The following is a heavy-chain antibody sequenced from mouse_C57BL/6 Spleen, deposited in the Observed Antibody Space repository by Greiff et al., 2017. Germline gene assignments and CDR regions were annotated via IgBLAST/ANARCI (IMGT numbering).Heavy chain of an antibody. CDR3: AREDYSVPYGDFDV. J-gene: IGHJ1*03. V-gene: IGHV1-18*01. CDR1: GYTFTDYN. CDR2: INPNNGGT. Sequence: EVQLQQSGPELVKPGASVKIPCKASGYTFTDYNMDWVKQSHGQSLEWIGDINPNNGGTIYNQKFKGKATLTVDKSSSTAYMELRSLTSEDTAVYYCAREDYSVPYGDFDVWGTGTTVTVSS. D-gene: IGHD2-12*01.